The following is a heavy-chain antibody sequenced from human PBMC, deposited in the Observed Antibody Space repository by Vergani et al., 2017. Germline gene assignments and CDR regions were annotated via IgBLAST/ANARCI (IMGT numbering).Heavy chain of an antibody. V-gene: IGHV3-30*18. CDR2: ISYDGSNK. D-gene: IGHD3-10*01. CDR3: AKDRRWDGSGYYFDY. Sequence: QVQLVESGGGVVQPGRSLRLSCAASGFTFSSYGMHWVRQAPGKGLEWVAVISYDGSNKYYADSVKGRFTISRDNSKNTLYLQMNSLRAEDTAVYYCAKDRRWDGSGYYFDYWGQGTLVTASS. J-gene: IGHJ4*02. CDR1: GFTFSSYG.